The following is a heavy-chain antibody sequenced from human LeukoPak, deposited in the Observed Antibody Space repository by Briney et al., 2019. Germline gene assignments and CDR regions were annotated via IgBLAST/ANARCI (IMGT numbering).Heavy chain of an antibody. CDR3: ARVAVGATFDF. CDR1: GVTFSSYA. D-gene: IGHD1-26*01. CDR2: INGNGDSA. V-gene: IGHV3-20*04. J-gene: IGHJ4*02. Sequence: GGSLRLSCAASGVTFSSYAMSWVRQAPGKGLEWVSGINGNGDSAGYAVSVKGRFTISRDNAKNSLHLQMNSLRAEDTALYYCARVAVGATFDFWGQGTLVTVSS.